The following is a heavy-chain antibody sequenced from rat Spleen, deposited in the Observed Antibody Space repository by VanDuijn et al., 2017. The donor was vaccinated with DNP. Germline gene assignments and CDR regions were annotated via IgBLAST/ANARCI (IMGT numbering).Heavy chain of an antibody. CDR3: ARHVLPLRVWDY. CDR2: ISYDGAS. V-gene: IGHV5-22*01. D-gene: IGHD4-1*01. Sequence: EVQLVESGGGLVQPGRSLELSCAASGFTFSDYYLAWVRQAPTKGLEWVAYISYDGASYYRDSVKGRFTISRDNAKSTLYLQMISLRSEDMATYYCARHVLPLRVWDYWGQGVMVTVSS. J-gene: IGHJ2*01. CDR1: GFTFSDYY.